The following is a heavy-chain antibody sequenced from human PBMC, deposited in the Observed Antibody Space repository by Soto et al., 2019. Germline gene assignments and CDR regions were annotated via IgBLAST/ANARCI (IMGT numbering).Heavy chain of an antibody. CDR2: IYYSGST. V-gene: IGHV4-30-4*01. Sequence: PSETLSLTCTVSGGSISSGDYYWSWIRQPPGKGLEWIGYIYYSGSTYYNPSLKSRVTISVDTSKNQFSLKLSSVTAADTAVYYCAKETYYYDSSGYYYRGAFDIWGQGTMVT. CDR1: GGSISSGDYY. J-gene: IGHJ3*02. D-gene: IGHD3-22*01. CDR3: AKETYYYDSSGYYYRGAFDI.